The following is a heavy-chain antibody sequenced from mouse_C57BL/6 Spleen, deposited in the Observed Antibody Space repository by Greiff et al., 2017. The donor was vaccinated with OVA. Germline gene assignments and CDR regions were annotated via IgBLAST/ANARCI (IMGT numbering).Heavy chain of an antibody. CDR2: IYPGSGST. CDR1: GYTFTTSC. CDR3: ARSGPYAMDY. V-gene: IGHV1-55*01. J-gene: IGHJ4*01. Sequence: QVQLQQPGAELVKPGASVKMSCKASGYTFTTSCLTWVKQRPGQGLEWIGDIYPGSGSTNYNEKFKSKATLTVDTSSSTAYMQLSSLTSEDSAVYYCARSGPYAMDYWGQGTSVTVSA.